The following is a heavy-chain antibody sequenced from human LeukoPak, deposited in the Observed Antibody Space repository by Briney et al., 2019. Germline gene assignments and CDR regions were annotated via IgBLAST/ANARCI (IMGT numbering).Heavy chain of an antibody. V-gene: IGHV3-23*01. Sequence: GGSLRLSCAASGFTFSSYAMSWVRQAPGKGLEWISGIGGSGGSTYYADSVKGRFTISRDNSKNTLYLQMNSLRAEDTAVYYCAKTPALYWADYWGQGTLVTVSS. CDR3: AKTPALYWADY. CDR1: GFTFSSYA. J-gene: IGHJ4*02. CDR2: IGGSGGST. D-gene: IGHD2-15*01.